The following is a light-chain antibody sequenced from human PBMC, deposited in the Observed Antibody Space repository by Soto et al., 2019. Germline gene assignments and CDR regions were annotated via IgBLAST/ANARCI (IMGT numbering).Light chain of an antibody. J-gene: IGLJ1*01. V-gene: IGLV2-14*01. Sequence: SALTQPASVAGSPRQSITISCTGTNTEVGGYNSVSWYQQPPSTAPRLIIYEVSNRPTGVSNRFSGSKSGHTASLTISGLQSEDEADYFCTSYTSSSTLDVFGTGTKVTVL. CDR1: NTEVGGYNS. CDR3: TSYTSSSTLDV. CDR2: EVS.